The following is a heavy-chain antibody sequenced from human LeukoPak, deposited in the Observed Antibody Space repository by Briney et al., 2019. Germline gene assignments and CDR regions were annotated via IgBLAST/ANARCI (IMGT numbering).Heavy chain of an antibody. CDR2: ISAYNGNT. D-gene: IGHD3-16*01. V-gene: IGHV1-18*01. CDR3: AKTADTPIITWDH. CDR1: GGTFSSLT. J-gene: IGHJ4*02. Sequence: GASVKVSCKASGGTFSSLTINWVRQAPGQGLEWMGWISAYNGNTNYAQKLQGRVSMTTDTSTSTAYMDVSRLTSDDTAIYFCAKTADTPIITWDHWGQGTLVTVSS.